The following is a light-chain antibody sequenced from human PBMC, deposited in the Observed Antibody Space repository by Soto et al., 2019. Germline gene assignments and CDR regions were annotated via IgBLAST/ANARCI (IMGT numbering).Light chain of an antibody. J-gene: IGLJ2*01. V-gene: IGLV4-69*01. CDR1: SGHSSYA. CDR3: QTWGTGILV. Sequence: QPVLTHAPSASASLGASVKLTCTLSSGHSSYAIAWHQQQPERGPRYLMKLNSDGSHNKGGGIPDRFSGSSSGAERYLTISSLQSEDEADYYCQTWGTGILVFGGGTKVTVL. CDR2: LNSDGSH.